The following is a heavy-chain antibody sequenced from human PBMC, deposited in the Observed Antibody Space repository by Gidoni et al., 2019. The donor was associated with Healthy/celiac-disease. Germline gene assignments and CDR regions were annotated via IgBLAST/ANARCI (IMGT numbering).Heavy chain of an antibody. J-gene: IGHJ6*02. Sequence: QVQLQESGPGLVKPSQTLSLTCTVSGGSISSGSYYWSWIRQPAGKGLEWIGRIYTSGSTNYNPSLKSRVTISVDTSKNQFSLKLSSVTAADTAVYYCARDRLLAAAAGLYYYYGMDVWGQGTTVTVSS. D-gene: IGHD6-13*01. CDR3: ARDRLLAAAAGLYYYYGMDV. CDR1: GGSISSGSYY. CDR2: IYTSGST. V-gene: IGHV4-61*02.